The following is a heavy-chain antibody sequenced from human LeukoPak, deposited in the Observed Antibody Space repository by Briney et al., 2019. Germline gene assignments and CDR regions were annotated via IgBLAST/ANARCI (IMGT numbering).Heavy chain of an antibody. D-gene: IGHD6-25*01. CDR1: GFTFSSYA. J-gene: IGHJ4*02. CDR2: ISKDGSIT. Sequence: GGSLRLSCAASGFTFSSYAMSWVRQAPGKGPEWLSRISKDGSITVYADSAKGRFTVSRDNAKNFVYLEVTSLRREDTAVYYCARGGFSGSFYKFSWGQGTLVTVAS. V-gene: IGHV3-74*01. CDR3: ARGGFSGSFYKFS.